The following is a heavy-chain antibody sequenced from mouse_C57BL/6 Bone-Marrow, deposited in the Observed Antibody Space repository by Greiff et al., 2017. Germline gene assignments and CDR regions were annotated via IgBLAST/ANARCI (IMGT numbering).Heavy chain of an antibody. CDR1: GYTFTSYW. CDR2: IHPNSGST. V-gene: IGHV1-64*01. CDR3: ARWSYYYYPMDD. J-gene: IGHJ4*01. Sequence: QVQLQQPGAELVKPGASVKLSCKASGYTFTSYWMHWVKQRPGQGLEWIGMIHPNSGSTNYNEKFKSTATLTVDKSSSTAYMQLISLTSEDSAVYYCARWSYYYYPMDDWGQGTSVTVSS. D-gene: IGHD2-12*01.